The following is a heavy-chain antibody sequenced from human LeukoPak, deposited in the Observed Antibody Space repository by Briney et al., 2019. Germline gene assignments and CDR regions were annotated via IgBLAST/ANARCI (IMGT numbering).Heavy chain of an antibody. Sequence: SETLSLTCAVYGGSFGGYYWSWIRQPPGKGLEWIGEINHSGSTNYNPSLKSRVTISVDTSKNQFSLKLSSVTAADTAVYYCARARRYCSGGSCYSGIGYYYYYGMDVWGQGTTVTVSS. J-gene: IGHJ6*02. CDR1: GGSFGGYY. CDR2: INHSGST. D-gene: IGHD2-15*01. CDR3: ARARRYCSGGSCYSGIGYYYYYGMDV. V-gene: IGHV4-34*01.